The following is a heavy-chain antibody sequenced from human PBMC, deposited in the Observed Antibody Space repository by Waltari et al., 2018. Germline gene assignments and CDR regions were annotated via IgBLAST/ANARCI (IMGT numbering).Heavy chain of an antibody. J-gene: IGHJ5*02. D-gene: IGHD1-26*01. V-gene: IGHV4-38-2*02. CDR1: RYSISSGNY. Sequence: QVQLQESGPGLVKPSETLSLTCTVPRYSISSGNYWGWNRQPPGKGLEWIGNTNHGGNNYYNPSLSSRVTITVATSKNQFSLKWSSGAAADTAVYYGARDPAGAANWFDPWGQGTLVTVSS. CDR2: TNHGGNN. CDR3: ARDPAGAANWFDP.